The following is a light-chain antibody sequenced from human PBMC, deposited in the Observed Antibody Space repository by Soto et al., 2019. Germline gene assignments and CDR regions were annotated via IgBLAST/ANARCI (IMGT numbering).Light chain of an antibody. CDR1: QGIRND. V-gene: IGKV1-17*01. CDR2: AAS. Sequence: QTSQSASVGDRVTITCRASQGIRNDLRWYQQKPGKAPKRLIYAASSLQSGVPSRFSGSGSGTEFTLTIICLQPEDFATYNSLHPASHPCTFCQGSSLDI. J-gene: IGKJ1*01. CDR3: LHPASHPCT.